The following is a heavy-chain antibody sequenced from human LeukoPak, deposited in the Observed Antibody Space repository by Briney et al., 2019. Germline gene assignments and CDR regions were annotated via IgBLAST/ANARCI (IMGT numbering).Heavy chain of an antibody. CDR1: GGSFSRYY. D-gene: IGHD5-24*01. Sequence: SETLSLTCAVYGGSFSRYYWSWIRRSPGKGLEWIAEIDHRGDTNYNPSVKSRVTISVDTSKNQFSLKVRSLSAADTAVYYCARGATISETGYFDFWGQGTLVTVSS. V-gene: IGHV4-34*01. CDR3: ARGATISETGYFDF. CDR2: IDHRGDT. J-gene: IGHJ4*03.